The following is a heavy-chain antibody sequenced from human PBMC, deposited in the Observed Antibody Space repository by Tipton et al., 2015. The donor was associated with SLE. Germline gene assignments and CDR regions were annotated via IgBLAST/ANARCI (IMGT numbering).Heavy chain of an antibody. V-gene: IGHV4-59*11. Sequence: TLSLTCTVSGASISTHYLNWIRQPPGTGLEWIWYISYTGNTNFNPTRKSRVTMSVATSKNQFSLRLTSVTAADTAMYYCARDSAVNFWYFDLWGRGTLVTVSS. CDR3: ARDSAVNFWYFDL. CDR1: GASISTHY. J-gene: IGHJ2*01. CDR2: ISYTGNT.